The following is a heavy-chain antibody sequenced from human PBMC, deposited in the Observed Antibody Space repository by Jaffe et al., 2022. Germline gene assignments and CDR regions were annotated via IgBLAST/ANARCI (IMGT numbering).Heavy chain of an antibody. Sequence: EVQLVESGGGLVQPGGSLRLSCAASGFTFSSYSMNWVRQAPGKGLEWVSYISSSSSTIYYADSVKGRFTISRDNAKNSLYLQMNSLRAEDTAVYYCARDLTPTTVLLSDAFDIWGQGTMVTVSS. CDR1: GFTFSSYS. CDR3: ARDLTPTTVLLSDAFDI. CDR2: ISSSSSTI. J-gene: IGHJ3*02. V-gene: IGHV3-48*01. D-gene: IGHD4-17*01.